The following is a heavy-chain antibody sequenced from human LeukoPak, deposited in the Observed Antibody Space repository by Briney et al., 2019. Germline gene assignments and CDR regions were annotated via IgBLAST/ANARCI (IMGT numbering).Heavy chain of an antibody. Sequence: PGGSLRLSCAASGFTVSSHYMSWVCQAPGKGLEWVSVIYSGGSTYYADSVKGRFTISRDNSKNTLYLQMNSLRAEDTAVYFCSSASGSYLAFDYWGQGTLVTVSS. CDR1: GFTVSSHY. J-gene: IGHJ4*02. D-gene: IGHD3-10*01. CDR3: SSASGSYLAFDY. CDR2: IYSGGST. V-gene: IGHV3-53*01.